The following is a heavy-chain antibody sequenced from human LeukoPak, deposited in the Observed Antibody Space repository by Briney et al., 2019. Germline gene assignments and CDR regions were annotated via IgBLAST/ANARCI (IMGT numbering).Heavy chain of an antibody. J-gene: IGHJ4*02. V-gene: IGHV3-64D*06. CDR1: GFTFSSYA. CDR3: EKELGGYRFDY. CDR2: INPNGGYT. D-gene: IGHD1-26*01. Sequence: GGSLRLSCSASGFTFSSYAMHWVRQAPGKGLEYVSAINPNGGYTYYADSVKGRFTISRDNSKNTLYLQMSSLRAEDTAVYYCEKELGGYRFDYWGQGTLVTVSS.